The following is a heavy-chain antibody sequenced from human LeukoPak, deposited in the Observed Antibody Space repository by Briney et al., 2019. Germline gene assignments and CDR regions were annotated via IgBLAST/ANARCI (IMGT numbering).Heavy chain of an antibody. Sequence: SETLSLTCAVYGGSFSGYYWSWIRQPPGKGLEWIGEINHSGSTNYNPSLKSRVTISVDTSKNQFSLKLSSVTAADTAVYYCASGSGDYVGHWFDPWGQGTLVTVSS. D-gene: IGHD4-17*01. CDR2: INHSGST. CDR3: ASGSGDYVGHWFDP. V-gene: IGHV4-34*01. CDR1: GGSFSGYY. J-gene: IGHJ5*02.